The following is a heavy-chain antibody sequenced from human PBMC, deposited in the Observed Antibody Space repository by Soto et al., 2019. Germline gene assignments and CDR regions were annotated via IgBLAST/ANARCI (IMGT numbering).Heavy chain of an antibody. Sequence: GESLKSSCKRCGDNFTSYWIGWVHQIPGKGLECMGIIYPGDSDTRYSPSFQGQVTISADKSISTAYLQWSSLKASDTAMYYCATTAAAGKYYYGMDVWGQGTTVTVFS. CDR1: GDNFTSYW. V-gene: IGHV5-51*07. CDR2: IYPGDSDT. J-gene: IGHJ6*01. CDR3: ATTAAAGKYYYGMDV. D-gene: IGHD6-13*01.